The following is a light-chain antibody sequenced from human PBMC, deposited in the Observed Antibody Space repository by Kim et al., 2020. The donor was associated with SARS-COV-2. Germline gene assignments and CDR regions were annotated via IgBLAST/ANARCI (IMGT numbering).Light chain of an antibody. CDR2: YVS. Sequence: QSALTQPASVSGSPGQTITISCTGTSSDVGGYNSVSWYQQHPGKAPKLMIYYVSNRPSGVSNRFSGSKSGNTASLTISGLQAEDEADYYCNSYTSSITVVVFGGGTQLTVL. CDR1: SSDVGGYNS. CDR3: NSYTSSITVVV. J-gene: IGLJ2*01. V-gene: IGLV2-14*03.